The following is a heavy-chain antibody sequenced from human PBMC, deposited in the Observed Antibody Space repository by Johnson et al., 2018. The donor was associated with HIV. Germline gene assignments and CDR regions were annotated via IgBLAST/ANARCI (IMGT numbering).Heavy chain of an antibody. J-gene: IGHJ3*02. CDR2: IKQDGSEK. Sequence: VQLVESGGGLVQPGGSLRLSCAASGFTFSSYWMSWVRQAPGKGLEWVANIKQDGSEKYYVDSVKGRFTISRDSAKNSLYMQMNSLRAEDTAVYYCARDPDGTTGTTYPDAAFDIWGQGTMVTVSS. D-gene: IGHD1-1*01. CDR3: ARDPDGTTGTTYPDAAFDI. V-gene: IGHV3-7*01. CDR1: GFTFSSYW.